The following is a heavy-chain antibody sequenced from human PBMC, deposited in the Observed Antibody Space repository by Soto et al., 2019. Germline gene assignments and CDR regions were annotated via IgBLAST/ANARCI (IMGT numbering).Heavy chain of an antibody. Sequence: ASVKVSCKAYGYTFRNYGITWVRQAPGQRLEWMGWINAGNGNTKYSQKFQGRVTITRDTSASTAYMELSSLRSEDTAVYYCARTGSSSWYWFDPWGQGTLVTVSS. CDR1: GYTFRNYG. CDR2: INAGNGNT. D-gene: IGHD6-13*01. CDR3: ARTGSSSWYWFDP. J-gene: IGHJ5*02. V-gene: IGHV1-3*01.